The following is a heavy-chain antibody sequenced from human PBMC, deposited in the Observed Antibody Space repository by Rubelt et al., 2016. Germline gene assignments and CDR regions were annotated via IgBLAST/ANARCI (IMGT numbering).Heavy chain of an antibody. CDR1: GYRFTRST. D-gene: IGHD2-2*01. Sequence: EVQLVRSGAEVKKPGESLMISCQTSGYRFTRSTIGWVRQMPGEGLEWMGVIHPGDSIIRYNPPFQGQVTISVDKSSRTAYLQWVSLKASDTATYCCARQPAEGWFDSWGQGTLVTVSS. CDR2: IHPGDSII. J-gene: IGHJ5*01. V-gene: IGHV5-51*01. CDR3: ARQPAEGWFDS.